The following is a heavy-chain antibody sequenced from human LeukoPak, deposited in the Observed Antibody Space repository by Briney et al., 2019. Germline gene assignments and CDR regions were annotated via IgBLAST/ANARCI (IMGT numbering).Heavy chain of an antibody. J-gene: IGHJ3*02. CDR1: GFTFSSYG. V-gene: IGHV3-33*01. Sequence: GGSLRLSCAASGFTFSSYGMLWVRQAPGKGLEWVAVIWYDGSNKYYADSVKGRFTISRDNSKNTLYLQMNSLRAEDTAVYYCARGGDATVVRGVISAFDIWGQGTMVTVSS. D-gene: IGHD3-10*01. CDR3: ARGGDATVVRGVISAFDI. CDR2: IWYDGSNK.